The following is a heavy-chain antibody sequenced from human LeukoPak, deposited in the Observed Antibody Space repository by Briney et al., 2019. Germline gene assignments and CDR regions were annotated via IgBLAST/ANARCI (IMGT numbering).Heavy chain of an antibody. CDR3: ARAEGAASGDFDY. Sequence: SETLSLTCAVYGGSFSGYYWSWIRQPAGKGLEWIGRIYTSGSTNYNPSLKSRVTTSVDTSKNQFSLKLSSATAADTAVYYCARAEGAASGDFDYWGQGTLVTVSS. J-gene: IGHJ4*02. CDR1: GGSFSGYY. V-gene: IGHV4-59*10. D-gene: IGHD1-26*01. CDR2: IYTSGST.